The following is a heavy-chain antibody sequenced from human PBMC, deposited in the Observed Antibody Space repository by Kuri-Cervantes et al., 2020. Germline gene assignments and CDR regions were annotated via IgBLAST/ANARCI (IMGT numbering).Heavy chain of an antibody. Sequence: GGSLRLSCTASGFTFGDYAMSWVRQAPGKGLEWVSGINWNSGSIGYADSVKGRFTVSRDNAKNSLYLQMNSLRAEDTALYYCAKVGAYDHVWGSYFDYWGQGTLVTVSS. CDR3: AKVGAYDHVWGSYFDY. J-gene: IGHJ4*02. D-gene: IGHD3-16*01. CDR2: INWNSGSI. CDR1: GFTFGDYA. V-gene: IGHV3-9*01.